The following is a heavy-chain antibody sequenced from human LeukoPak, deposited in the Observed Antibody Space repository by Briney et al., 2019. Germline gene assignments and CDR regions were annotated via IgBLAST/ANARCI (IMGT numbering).Heavy chain of an antibody. V-gene: IGHV3-11*01. Sequence: PGGSLRLSCAASGFTFSDYYMNWLRQAPGKGLEWVSYISSSGSPIYYADSVKGRFTISRDNAKSSLYLQMDSLRAEDTAIYYCARAFYSRSSVLRGAHWGQGMLVTVSS. CDR2: ISSSGSPI. D-gene: IGHD6-6*01. J-gene: IGHJ4*02. CDR1: GFTFSDYY. CDR3: ARAFYSRSSVLRGAH.